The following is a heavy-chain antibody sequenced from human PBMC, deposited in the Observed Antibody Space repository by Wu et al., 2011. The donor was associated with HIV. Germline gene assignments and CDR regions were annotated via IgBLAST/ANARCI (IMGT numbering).Heavy chain of an antibody. V-gene: IGHV1-2*02. J-gene: IGHJ4*02. D-gene: IGHD1-20*01. Sequence: QVQLVQSGAEVKKPGASVKVSCKASGYTFTGYYMHWVRQAPGQGLEWMGWINPNSGGTNYAQKFQGRVTMTRDTSISTAYMELSRLRSDDTAVYYCAGEVVTGTHEGGYFDYWGQGTLVTGLL. CDR1: GYTFTGYY. CDR3: AGEVVTGTHEGGYFDY. CDR2: INPNSGGT.